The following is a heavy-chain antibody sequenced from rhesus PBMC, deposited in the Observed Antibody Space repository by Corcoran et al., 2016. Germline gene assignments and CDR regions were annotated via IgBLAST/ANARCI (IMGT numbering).Heavy chain of an antibody. D-gene: IGHD6-31*01. CDR1: GGSISGYW. CDR3: ARDSSEIAAAGTYWYFDL. Sequence: QLQLQESGQGLVKPSETLALTCAVSGGSISGYWWSWIRQPQGTGLEWIGRIDISGSTDYNPSLKSLVTISIYTSKIQFSLKLSSVTAADTAVYYCARDSSEIAAAGTYWYFDLWGPGTPITISS. J-gene: IGHJ2*01. V-gene: IGHV4-173*01. CDR2: IDISGST.